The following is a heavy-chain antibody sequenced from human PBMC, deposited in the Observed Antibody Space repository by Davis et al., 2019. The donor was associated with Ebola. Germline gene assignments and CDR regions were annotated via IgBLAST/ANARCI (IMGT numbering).Heavy chain of an antibody. Sequence: GESLKISCAASGFTFSDYYMSWIRQAPGKGLEWVSYISSSGSTIYYADSVKGRFTISRDNAKNSLYLQMNSLRDEDTAVYYCARDSELLRYYYGMDVWGQGTTVTVSS. CDR2: ISSSGSTI. CDR3: ARDSELLRYYYGMDV. D-gene: IGHD1-26*01. CDR1: GFTFSDYY. V-gene: IGHV3-11*04. J-gene: IGHJ6*02.